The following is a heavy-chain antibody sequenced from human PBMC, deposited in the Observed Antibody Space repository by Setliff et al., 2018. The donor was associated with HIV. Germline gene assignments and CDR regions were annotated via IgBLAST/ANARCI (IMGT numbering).Heavy chain of an antibody. D-gene: IGHD2-21*01. Sequence: PGGSLRLSCAASGFRFSDYYMNWIRQAPGKGLELLSYISVSGTDIKYADSVKGRFTISRDNAKNSLYLQMNSLRAEDTAVYYCATDPRRLSYWGQGTLVTVSS. J-gene: IGHJ4*02. CDR2: ISVSGTDI. V-gene: IGHV3-11*04. CDR1: GFRFSDYY. CDR3: ATDPRRLSY.